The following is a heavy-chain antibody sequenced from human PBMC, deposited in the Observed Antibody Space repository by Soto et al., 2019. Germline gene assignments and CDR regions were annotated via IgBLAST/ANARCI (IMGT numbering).Heavy chain of an antibody. J-gene: IGHJ3*02. CDR3: ARVVRGTAKTFVDDIVI. Sequence: QVQLQQWGAGLLKPSETLSLTCAVYGGFVSSGSYYWSWIRQPPGKGLEWIGERSHSGRTHFNPSLESAVTISEATSINQFSEKKSCGTDADAAFYYCARVVRGTAKTFVDDIVIWGRGTMVTVSS. V-gene: IGHV4-34*01. CDR2: RSHSGRT. D-gene: IGHD2-15*01. CDR1: GGFVSSGSYY.